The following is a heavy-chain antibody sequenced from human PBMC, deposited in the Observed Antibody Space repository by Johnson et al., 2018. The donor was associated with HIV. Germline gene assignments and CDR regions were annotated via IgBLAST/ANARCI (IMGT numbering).Heavy chain of an antibody. D-gene: IGHD6-13*01. CDR1: GFSFSNYA. V-gene: IGHV3-30-3*01. CDR3: VKGIDSSSWYAFDI. CDR2: ISYDGSNK. J-gene: IGHJ3*02. Sequence: QVQLVESGGGVVEPGRSLRLSCAASGFSFSNYAMHWVRQAPGKGLEWVAFISYDGSNKYHADSVKGRFTISRDNSKNTLYLQMNSLRAEDTAVYYCVKGIDSSSWYAFDIWGQGTMVTVSS.